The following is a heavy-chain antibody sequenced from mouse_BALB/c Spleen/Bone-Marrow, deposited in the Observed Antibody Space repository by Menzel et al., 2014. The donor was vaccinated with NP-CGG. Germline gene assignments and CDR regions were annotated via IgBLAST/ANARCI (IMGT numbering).Heavy chain of an antibody. CDR2: IDPANGNT. CDR1: GFNIXDTY. CDR3: ARYYYGYYFDY. V-gene: IGHV14-3*02. J-gene: IGHJ2*01. D-gene: IGHD1-1*01. Sequence: EVQLQQSGAELVKPGASVKLSCTASGFNIXDTYMHWVKQRPEQGLEWIGRIDPANGNTKYDPKFQGKATITADTSSNTAYLQLSSLTSEDTAVYYCARYYYGYYFDYWGQGTTPTVSS.